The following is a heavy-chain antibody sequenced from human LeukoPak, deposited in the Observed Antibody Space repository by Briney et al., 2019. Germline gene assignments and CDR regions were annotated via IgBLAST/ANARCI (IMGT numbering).Heavy chain of an antibody. CDR2: IWYDGSNK. Sequence: GKSLRLSCAASGFTFSSYGMHWVRQAPGKGLEWVAVIWYDGSNKYYADSVKGRFTISRDNSKKTLYLQMNSLRAEDTAVYYCARGRYWGSHDDAFDIWGQGTMVTVSS. CDR3: ARGRYWGSHDDAFDI. D-gene: IGHD7-27*01. CDR1: GFTFSSYG. V-gene: IGHV3-33*01. J-gene: IGHJ3*02.